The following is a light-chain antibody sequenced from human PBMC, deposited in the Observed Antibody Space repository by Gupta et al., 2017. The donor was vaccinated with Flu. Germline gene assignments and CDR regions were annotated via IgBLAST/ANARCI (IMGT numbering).Light chain of an antibody. V-gene: IGKV1-17*01. CDR1: QDIRNE. Sequence: GDRVTITCRASQDIRNELGWFQQRPGRAPKRLIYAASNLQSGVPSRFSGTGSGTEFTLTISSLQPEDFATYYCLQHNNYPFTFGQGTKLEIE. CDR2: AAS. J-gene: IGKJ2*01. CDR3: LQHNNYPFT.